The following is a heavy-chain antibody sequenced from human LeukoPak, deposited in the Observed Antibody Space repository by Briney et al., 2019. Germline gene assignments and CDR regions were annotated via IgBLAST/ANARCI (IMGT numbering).Heavy chain of an antibody. D-gene: IGHD3-10*01. CDR2: IYYSGST. CDR3: ARDDYYYGIDY. V-gene: IGHV4-59*01. CDR1: GGSISSYY. J-gene: IGHJ4*02. Sequence: SETLSLTCTVSGGSISSYYWSWIRQPPGKGPEWIGYIYYSGSTNYNPSLKSRVTISVDTSKNQFSLKLSSVTAADTAVYYCARDDYYYGIDYWGQGTLVTVSS.